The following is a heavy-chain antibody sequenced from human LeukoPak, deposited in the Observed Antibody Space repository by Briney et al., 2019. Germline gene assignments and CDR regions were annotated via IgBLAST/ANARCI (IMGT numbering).Heavy chain of an antibody. CDR2: ITLSSSNI. Sequence: GGSLRLSCAASGFNFNNYNMNWVRQAPGKGLEWVSYITLSSSNIYYADSVKGRFTVSRDNAKNSLYLQMNSLRAEDTAVYYCAREPTYSSSWYTNCDYWGQGTLVTVSS. D-gene: IGHD6-13*01. CDR1: GFNFNNYN. CDR3: AREPTYSSSWYTNCDY. V-gene: IGHV3-48*01. J-gene: IGHJ4*02.